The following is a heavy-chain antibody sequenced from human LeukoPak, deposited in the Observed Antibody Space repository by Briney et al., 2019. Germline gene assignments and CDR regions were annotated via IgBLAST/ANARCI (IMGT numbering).Heavy chain of an antibody. Sequence: ASVKVSCKASGGTFSSYAISWVRQAPGQGLEWMGRIIPILGIANYAQKFQGRVTITADKSTSTAYMELSSLRSEDTAVYYCARVGGEHYYGSSAPFDYWGQGTLVTVSS. CDR2: IIPILGIA. J-gene: IGHJ4*02. V-gene: IGHV1-69*04. CDR3: ARVGGEHYYGSSAPFDY. D-gene: IGHD3-22*01. CDR1: GGTFSSYA.